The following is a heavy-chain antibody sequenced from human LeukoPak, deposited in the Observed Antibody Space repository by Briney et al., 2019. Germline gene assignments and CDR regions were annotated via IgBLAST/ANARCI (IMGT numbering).Heavy chain of an antibody. CDR1: GGSISSYY. Sequence: PSETLSLTCTVSGGSISSYYWSWIRQPPGKGLEWIGYIYYSGSTNYNPSLKSRVTISVDTSKNQFSLKLSSVTAADTAVYYCARAWDIVVVPAAIRGSNYEFANAFDIWGQGTMVTVSS. J-gene: IGHJ3*02. CDR2: IYYSGST. D-gene: IGHD2-2*02. V-gene: IGHV4-59*01. CDR3: ARAWDIVVVPAAIRGSNYEFANAFDI.